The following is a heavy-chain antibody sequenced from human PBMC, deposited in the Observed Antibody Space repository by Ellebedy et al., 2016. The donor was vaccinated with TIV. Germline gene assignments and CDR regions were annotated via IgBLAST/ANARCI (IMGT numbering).Heavy chain of an antibody. J-gene: IGHJ4*02. V-gene: IGHV1-2*02. CDR1: GYTFTGYY. CDR2: INPNSGGT. CDR3: AKTGDGYNRYYFDY. Sequence: ASVKVSCXASGYTFTGYYMHWVRQAPGQGLEWMGLINPNSGGTNYAQKFQGRVTMTRDTSISTAYMELSRLRSDDTAVYYCAKTGDGYNRYYFDYWGQGTLVTVSS. D-gene: IGHD5-24*01.